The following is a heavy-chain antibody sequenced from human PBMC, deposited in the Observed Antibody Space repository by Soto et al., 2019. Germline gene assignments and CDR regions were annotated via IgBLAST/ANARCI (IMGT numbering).Heavy chain of an antibody. CDR1: GFTFSGSA. CDR3: TRVNDY. D-gene: IGHD3-22*01. V-gene: IGHV3-73*02. CDR2: IRSKANSYAT. J-gene: IGHJ4*02. Sequence: EVQLVESGGGLVQPGGSLKLSCAASGFTFSGSAMHWVRQASGKGLEWVGRIRSKANSYATAYAASVKGRFTISRDDSKNTAYLQMNSMKTEDTAVYYCTRVNDYWGQGTLVTVSS.